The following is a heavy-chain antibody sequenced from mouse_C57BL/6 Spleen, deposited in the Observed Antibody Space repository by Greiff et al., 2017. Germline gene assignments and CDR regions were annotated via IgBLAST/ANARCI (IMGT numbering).Heavy chain of an antibody. CDR2: IYPGDGDT. CDR3: ARYLYHYGPGYAMDD. V-gene: IGHV1-80*01. CDR1: GYAFSSYW. D-gene: IGHD1-1*01. J-gene: IGHJ4*01. Sequence: QVQLQQSGAELVKPGASVKISCKASGYAFSSYWMNWVKQRPGKGLEWIGQIYPGDGDTNYNGKFKGKATLTADKSSSTAYMQLSSLTSEDSAVYFCARYLYHYGPGYAMDDWGQGTSVTVSS.